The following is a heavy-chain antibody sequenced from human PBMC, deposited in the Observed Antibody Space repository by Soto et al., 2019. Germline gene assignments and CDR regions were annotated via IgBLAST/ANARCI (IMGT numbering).Heavy chain of an antibody. CDR1: GFTFSSYG. Sequence: GGSLRLSCAASGFTFSSYGMHWVRQAPGKGLEWVAVISYDGSNKYYADSVKGRFTISRDNSKNTLYLQMNSLRAEDTAVYYCAKEAGGDGYNFGYWGQGTLVTVSS. J-gene: IGHJ4*02. CDR3: AKEAGGDGYNFGY. V-gene: IGHV3-30*18. CDR2: ISYDGSNK. D-gene: IGHD5-12*01.